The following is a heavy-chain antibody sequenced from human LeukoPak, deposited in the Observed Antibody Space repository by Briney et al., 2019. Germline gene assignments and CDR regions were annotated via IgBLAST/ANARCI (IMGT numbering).Heavy chain of an antibody. V-gene: IGHV6-1*01. CDR1: GDSLSSNSAA. J-gene: IGHJ6*02. CDR2: TYYRSKWYN. CDR3: ARDLEGIAAAGSFSCLDV. Sequence: SQTLSLTCAISGDSLSSNSAAWNWIRQSPSRGLEWLGRTYYRSKWYNDYAISVNSRITINPDTSKNQFSLQLNSVTPEDTAVYYCARDLEGIAAAGSFSCLDVWVQGTTVTVSS. D-gene: IGHD6-13*01.